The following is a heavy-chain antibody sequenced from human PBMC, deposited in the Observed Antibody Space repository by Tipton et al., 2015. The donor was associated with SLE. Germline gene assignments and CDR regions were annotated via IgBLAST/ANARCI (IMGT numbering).Heavy chain of an antibody. CDR1: GGSFSGNF. J-gene: IGHJ6*03. CDR3: ARDAIEVVASYYYYMDV. D-gene: IGHD2-15*01. V-gene: IGHV3-48*01. CDR2: ISGGSSAT. Sequence: LSLTCAVYGGSFSGNFWNWVRQAPGKGLEWLSYISGGSSATYYADSVQGRFTISRDNAKNSVYLQMSSLRAEDTAVYYCARDAIEVVASYYYYMDVWGKGTTVTVSS.